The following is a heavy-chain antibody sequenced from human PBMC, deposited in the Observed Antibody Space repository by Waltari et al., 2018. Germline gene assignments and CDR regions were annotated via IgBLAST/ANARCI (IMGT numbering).Heavy chain of an antibody. CDR1: GFTFSNYD. Sequence: QVQLVESGGGVVQPGRSLRLSCAAAGFTFSNYDLHWVGQAPGKGLEWVAVISYHGGEKYYTDSVKGRFTISRDNSKNTLFLQMNRLRGEDTAMYYCAKGLTYYYYNMDVWGQGTMVTVSS. D-gene: IGHD3-22*01. CDR2: ISYHGGEK. J-gene: IGHJ3*01. V-gene: IGHV3-30*18. CDR3: AKGLTYYYYNMDV.